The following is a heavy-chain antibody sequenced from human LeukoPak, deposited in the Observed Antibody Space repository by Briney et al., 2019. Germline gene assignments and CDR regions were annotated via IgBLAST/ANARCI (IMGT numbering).Heavy chain of an antibody. J-gene: IGHJ6*02. CDR1: GFTFSTYW. CDR3: ARVPCSGGSCLYYYYGMDV. Sequence: GGSLRLSCTASGFTFSTYWMSWVRQAPGKGLEWVAVISYDGSNKYYADSVKGRFTISRDNSKNTLYLQMNSLRAEDTAVYYCARVPCSGGSCLYYYYGMDVWGRGTTVTVSS. CDR2: ISYDGSNK. V-gene: IGHV3-30-3*01. D-gene: IGHD2-15*01.